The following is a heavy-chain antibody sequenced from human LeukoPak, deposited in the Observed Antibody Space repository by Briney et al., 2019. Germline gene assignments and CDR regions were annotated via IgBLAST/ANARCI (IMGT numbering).Heavy chain of an antibody. V-gene: IGHV3-9*03. J-gene: IGHJ4*02. CDR3: AKSGSSQNGYFDY. CDR2: ISWKSGSI. D-gene: IGHD6-13*01. Sequence: GRSLRLSCAASGFTFSDAWMSWVRQAPGKGLEWVSGISWKSGSIDYADSVTGRFTISRDNAKNSLFLQMNSLRPEDMGLYYCAKSGSSQNGYFDYWGQGTLVTVSS. CDR1: GFTFSDAW.